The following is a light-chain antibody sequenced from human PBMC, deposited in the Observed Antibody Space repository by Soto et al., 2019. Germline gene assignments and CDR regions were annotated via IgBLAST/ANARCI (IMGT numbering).Light chain of an antibody. CDR3: QQYGTSPRT. V-gene: IGKV3-20*01. CDR2: DAS. Sequence: EIVLTQSPGTLSLSPGERATLSCRASQSVSSSYLAWYQQKPGQAPRLLIYDASSRATGIPDRFSGSGSGTDFTLTISGLGPEDFAVYYCQQYGTSPRTFGQGTKVEI. J-gene: IGKJ1*01. CDR1: QSVSSSY.